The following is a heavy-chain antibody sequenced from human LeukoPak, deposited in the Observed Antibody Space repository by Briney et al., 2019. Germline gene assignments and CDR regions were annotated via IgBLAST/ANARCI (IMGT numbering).Heavy chain of an antibody. V-gene: IGHV3-21*06. Sequence: GGSLRLSCAASGFTFSTYSMNWVRQAPGKGLEWVSSITTTSSYIHYADSAKGRFTIFRDNAKNLLYLQMNSLRVEDTAVYYCARDARRVVAAAIPYGMDVWGQGTTVTVSS. D-gene: IGHD2-2*02. CDR2: ITTTSSYI. J-gene: IGHJ6*02. CDR1: GFTFSTYS. CDR3: ARDARRVVAAAIPYGMDV.